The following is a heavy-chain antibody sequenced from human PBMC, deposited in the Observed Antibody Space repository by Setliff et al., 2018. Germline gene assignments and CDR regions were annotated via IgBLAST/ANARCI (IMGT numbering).Heavy chain of an antibody. D-gene: IGHD3-22*01. CDR3: VRRTYYYDTSPMGWFDP. CDR2: LHTSGSI. J-gene: IGHJ5*02. Sequence: TLSLTCTVSGGSISSGTYYWSWIRQPAGKGLEWIGRLHTSGSIDYNPSLKSRVTISVDTSKNQFSLRLRSVTAADTAVYYCVRRTYYYDTSPMGWFDPWGQGILVTVSS. V-gene: IGHV4-61*02. CDR1: GGSISSGTYY.